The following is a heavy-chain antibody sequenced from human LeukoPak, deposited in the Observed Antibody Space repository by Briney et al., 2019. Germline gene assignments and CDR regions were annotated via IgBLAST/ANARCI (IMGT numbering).Heavy chain of an antibody. CDR2: INSDGSNT. V-gene: IGHV3-74*01. D-gene: IGHD3-10*01. J-gene: IGHJ4*02. CDR1: GFTFSGYW. CDR3: ARDYYGSGDY. Sequence: GGSLRLSCAASGFTFSGYWMHWVRQAPGKGLVWVSRINSDGSNTFYADSVKGRFTISRDNAKNTLLLQMNSLRVEDTAVYYRARDYYGSGDYWGQGTLVTVSS.